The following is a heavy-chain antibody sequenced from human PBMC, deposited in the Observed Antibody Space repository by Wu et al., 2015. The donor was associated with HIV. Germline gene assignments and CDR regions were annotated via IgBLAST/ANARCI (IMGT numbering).Heavy chain of an antibody. V-gene: IGHV1-2*02. D-gene: IGHD6-13*01. J-gene: IGHJ6*02. CDR1: GYTFTGYY. Sequence: QVQLVQSGAEVKKPGASVKVSCKASGYTFTGYYMHWVRQAPGQGLEWMAWINPHSGGTHYAQKFQGRVTMTRDTSISTAYMELSRLRSDDTAVYYCARGTTADYYYYGMDVWGHGTPVTVSS. CDR2: INPHSGGT. CDR3: ARGTTADYYYYGMDV.